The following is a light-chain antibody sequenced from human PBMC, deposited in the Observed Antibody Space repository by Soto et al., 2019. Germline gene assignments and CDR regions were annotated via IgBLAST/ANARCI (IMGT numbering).Light chain of an antibody. CDR1: QSVSSN. Sequence: EIVMTQSPVTLSVSPGERATLSCRASQSVSSNLAWYQQKPGQAPRRLIYGAATRATGIPARFSGSGSGTEFTLTISSLHSEDFSVYYCQQYNNWPPITFGQGTRLEIK. CDR2: GAA. J-gene: IGKJ5*01. CDR3: QQYNNWPPIT. V-gene: IGKV3D-15*01.